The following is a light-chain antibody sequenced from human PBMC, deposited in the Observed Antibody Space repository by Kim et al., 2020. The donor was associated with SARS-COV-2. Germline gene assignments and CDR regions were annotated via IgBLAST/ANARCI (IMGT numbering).Light chain of an antibody. CDR2: YDS. CDR3: QVWDASSDLVV. J-gene: IGLJ3*02. Sequence: SYELTQPPSVSVAPGKTARITCGGSSIGSKSVHWYQQKPGQAPVVVINYDSDRPSGIPERFSGSKSGNTATLAISMVEAGDEADYYCQVWDASSDLVVFG. CDR1: SIGSKS. V-gene: IGLV3-21*04.